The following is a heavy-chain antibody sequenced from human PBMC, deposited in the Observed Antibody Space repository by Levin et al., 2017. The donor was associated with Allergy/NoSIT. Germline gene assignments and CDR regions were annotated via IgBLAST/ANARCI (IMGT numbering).Heavy chain of an antibody. J-gene: IGHJ5*02. Sequence: SETLSLTCAVYGGSFSGYYWSWIRQPPGKGLEWIGEINHSGSTNYNPSLKSRVTISVDTSKNQFSLKLSSVTAADTAVYYCARGSGYCSGGSCYQGSRYNWFDPWGQGTLVTVSS. CDR1: GGSFSGYY. V-gene: IGHV4-34*01. CDR2: INHSGST. CDR3: ARGSGYCSGGSCYQGSRYNWFDP. D-gene: IGHD2-15*01.